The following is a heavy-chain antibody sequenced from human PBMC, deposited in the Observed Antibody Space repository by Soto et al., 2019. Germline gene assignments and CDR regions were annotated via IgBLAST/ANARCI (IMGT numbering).Heavy chain of an antibody. J-gene: IGHJ3*02. CDR1: GYTFTRYG. CDR2: ISANDGNT. Sequence: ASVKVSCKASGYTFTRYGISWVRQAPGQGLEWMGRISANDGNTTYAQKFQGRVTMTRDTSTSTVYMELSSLRSEDTAVYYCGRAKTYYYDSSGYPLIWGQGTMVTVSS. V-gene: IGHV1-18*01. CDR3: GRAKTYYYDSSGYPLI. D-gene: IGHD3-22*01.